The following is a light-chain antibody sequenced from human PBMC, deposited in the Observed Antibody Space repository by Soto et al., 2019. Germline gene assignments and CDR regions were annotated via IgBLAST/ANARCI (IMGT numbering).Light chain of an antibody. CDR2: DAS. J-gene: IGKJ2*01. Sequence: DIQMTQSPSTLSASVGDRVTITCRASQSISSWLAWYQQKPGKAPKLLIYDASSLESGVPSRFSGSGSGTEFTLNISSLQPDDFATYYCQKYNSYSPYTFGQGTKLEIK. V-gene: IGKV1-5*01. CDR3: QKYNSYSPYT. CDR1: QSISSW.